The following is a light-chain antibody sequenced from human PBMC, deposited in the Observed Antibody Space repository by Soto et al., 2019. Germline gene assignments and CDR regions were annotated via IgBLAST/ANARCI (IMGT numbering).Light chain of an antibody. Sequence: EIVLTQAPGTLSLSPGERATLSCRASQSVSSSYLAWYQQKPGQPPRLLIYGASSRATGIPDRFSGSGSGTDFTLTSSRLEPGDFAVYYCQQYGSSPQTFGQGTQVEIK. CDR1: QSVSSSY. V-gene: IGKV3-20*01. CDR3: QQYGSSPQT. J-gene: IGKJ2*01. CDR2: GAS.